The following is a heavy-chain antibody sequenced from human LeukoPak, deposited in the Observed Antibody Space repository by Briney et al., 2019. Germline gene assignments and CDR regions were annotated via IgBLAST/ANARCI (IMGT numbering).Heavy chain of an antibody. CDR3: AELGITMIGGV. CDR2: TNQDGTEK. V-gene: IGHV3-7*01. J-gene: IGHJ6*04. Sequence: GGSLRLSCTASGFTFGTYWMSWVRHPPGKGLEWVAKTNQDGTEKYYVDSVKGRFTISRDNAKNSLYLQMNSLRAEDTAVYYCAELGITMIGGVWGKGTTVTISS. D-gene: IGHD3-10*02. CDR1: GFTFGTYW.